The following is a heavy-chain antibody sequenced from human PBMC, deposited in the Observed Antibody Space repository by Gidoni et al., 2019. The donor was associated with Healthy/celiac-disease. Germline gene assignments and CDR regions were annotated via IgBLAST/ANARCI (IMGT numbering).Heavy chain of an antibody. CDR1: GFTVSSYE. J-gene: IGHJ6*03. V-gene: IGHV3-48*03. CDR2: ISSSGSTI. Sequence: EVQLVESGGGLVQPGGSLRLSCAASGFTVSSYEMNWVRQAPGKGLDWVSYISSSGSTIIYADSVKGRFTISRDNAKNSLYLQMNSLRAEDTAVYYCARGGYSSSSGLDYYYYYYMDVWGKGTTVTVSS. CDR3: ARGGYSSSSGLDYYYYYYMDV. D-gene: IGHD6-6*01.